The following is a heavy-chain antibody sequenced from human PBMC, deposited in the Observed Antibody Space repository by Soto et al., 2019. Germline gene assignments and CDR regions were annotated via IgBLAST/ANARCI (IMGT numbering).Heavy chain of an antibody. D-gene: IGHD2-2*01. Sequence: QLQLQESGPGLVKPSETLSLNCAVSGGSISSSGYYWGWIRQPPGKGLEWIGSIYYSGRTYYNPSLKSQVIISIDTPKNQFPLKLRYVTAADTAVYYCARPARDIVVVPAFHHYYSYNYMVVWCTGTTVTVSS. V-gene: IGHV4-39*01. CDR2: IYYSGRT. CDR3: ARPARDIVVVPAFHHYYSYNYMVV. CDR1: GGSISSSGYY. J-gene: IGHJ6*03.